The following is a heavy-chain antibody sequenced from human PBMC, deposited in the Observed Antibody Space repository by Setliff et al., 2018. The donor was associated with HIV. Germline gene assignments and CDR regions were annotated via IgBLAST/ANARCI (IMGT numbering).Heavy chain of an antibody. CDR2: MNTDGSST. V-gene: IGHV3-74*01. CDR3: ATMSRSSRNWAIFDY. Sequence: GGSLRLSCAASGFTFSSYWMHWVRQAPGKGLVWVFGMNTDGSSTRYADSVKGRFTISRDNSKNTLYLQMNSLRSEDTAIYYCATMSRSSRNWAIFDYWGQGVLVTVSS. D-gene: IGHD6-13*01. J-gene: IGHJ4*02. CDR1: GFTFSSYW.